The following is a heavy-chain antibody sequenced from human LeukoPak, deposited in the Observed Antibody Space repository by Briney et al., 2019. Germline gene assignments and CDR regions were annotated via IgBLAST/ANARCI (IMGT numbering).Heavy chain of an antibody. J-gene: IGHJ5*02. D-gene: IGHD2-2*01. V-gene: IGHV1-69*13. CDR3: ARVVTPRYCTTPSCYWKGWFDP. CDR2: IIPIFGTA. CDR1: GGTLGRNA. Sequence: SVKVSCKTSGGTLGRNAISWVRQAPGQGLEWMGEIIPIFGTANYAQKFQGRVTITADESTSTAYTELSSLRSEDTAVYYCARVVTPRYCTTPSCYWKGWFDPWGQGTLVTVSS.